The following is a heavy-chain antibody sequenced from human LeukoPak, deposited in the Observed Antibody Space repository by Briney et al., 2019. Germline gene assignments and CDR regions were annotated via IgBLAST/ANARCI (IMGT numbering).Heavy chain of an antibody. J-gene: IGHJ6*03. V-gene: IGHV3-53*01. CDR3: ARRGLDYYYMDV. CDR2: IYSGGST. Sequence: GVSLRLSCAASGFTVSSNYMSWVRQAPGKGLEWVSVIYSGGSTYYADSVKGRFTISRDNSKNTLYLQMNSLRAEDTAVYYCARRGLDYYYMDVWGKGTTVTVSS. CDR1: GFTVSSNY.